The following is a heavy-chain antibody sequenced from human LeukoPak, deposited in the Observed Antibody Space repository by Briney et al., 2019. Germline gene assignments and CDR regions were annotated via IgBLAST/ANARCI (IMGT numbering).Heavy chain of an antibody. CDR1: GYTFTSYD. CDR3: ARSIVGVRKRNDY. J-gene: IGHJ4*02. V-gene: IGHV1-8*01. CDR2: MNPNSGHT. D-gene: IGHD1-26*01. Sequence: ASVKVSCKASGYTFTSYDIIRVRRASGQGLEWMGWMNPNSGHTGYAQKFQGRVTMTRTTSISTAYMELTSLTSEDSAVYYCARSIVGVRKRNDYWGQGTLVTVSS.